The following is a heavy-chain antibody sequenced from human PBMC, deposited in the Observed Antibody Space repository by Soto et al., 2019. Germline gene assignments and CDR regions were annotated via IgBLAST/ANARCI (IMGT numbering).Heavy chain of an antibody. CDR3: ASHDPGSRFDP. Sequence: QVQLVQSGAEVKKPGASVKVSCKAPRYIFTAYCMHWVRQAPGQGLEWMGWINPNNGATHYGLSFQGRVTMTRDTSISTAYMELSSLRSDDPAVYYCASHDPGSRFDPWGQGTLVIVSS. D-gene: IGHD1-1*01. V-gene: IGHV1-2*02. CDR1: RYIFTAYC. CDR2: INPNNGAT. J-gene: IGHJ5*02.